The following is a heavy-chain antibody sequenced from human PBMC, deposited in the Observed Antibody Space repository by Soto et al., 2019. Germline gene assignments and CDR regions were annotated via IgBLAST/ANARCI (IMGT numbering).Heavy chain of an antibody. CDR1: GYTFRSYD. Sequence: QVQLVQSGAEVKKPGASVKVSCTGSGYTFRSYDIYWVRQATGQGLEWMGWVNPNTGNTGYAQKFQGRVTMTRDMSKSSAYMEVNSLTSEDTAIYYCARAYGAGSFDFWGQGTLVSVSS. D-gene: IGHD3-10*01. V-gene: IGHV1-8*01. CDR2: VNPNTGNT. J-gene: IGHJ5*01. CDR3: ARAYGAGSFDF.